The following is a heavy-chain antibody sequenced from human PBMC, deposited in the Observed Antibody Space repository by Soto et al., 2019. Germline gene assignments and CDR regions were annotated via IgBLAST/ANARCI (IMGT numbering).Heavy chain of an antibody. V-gene: IGHV4-39*01. CDR2: IYYSGST. CDR1: GGSISSTSYY. D-gene: IGHD2-21*02. CDR3: ARHPSDFWFDP. J-gene: IGHJ5*02. Sequence: SETLSLTCTVSGGSISSTSYYWGWIRQPPGKGLEWIGSIYYSGSTYYNPSLKSRVTVSVDTSKNQFSLKLSSVTAADTAVYYCARHPSDFWFDPWGQGTLVTVSS.